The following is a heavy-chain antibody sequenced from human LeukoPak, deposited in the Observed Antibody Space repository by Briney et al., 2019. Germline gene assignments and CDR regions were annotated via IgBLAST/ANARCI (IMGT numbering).Heavy chain of an antibody. CDR2: IYTSGST. Sequence: PSETLSLTCAASGGSISSYYWSWIRQPAGKGLEWIGRIYTSGSTNYNPSLKSRVTMSVDTSKNQFSLKLSSVTAADTAVYYCARVRISASFDIWGQGTMVTVSS. V-gene: IGHV4-4*07. J-gene: IGHJ3*02. CDR3: ARVRISASFDI. CDR1: GGSISSYY. D-gene: IGHD3-10*01.